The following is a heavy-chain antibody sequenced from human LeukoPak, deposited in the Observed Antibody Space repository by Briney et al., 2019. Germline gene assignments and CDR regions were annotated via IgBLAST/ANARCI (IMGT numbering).Heavy chain of an antibody. Sequence: ASVKVSFKASGFTFTGYYMHWVRQAPGQGLEWMGWINPNSGGTNYAQKFQGRVTMTRDTSISTAYMELSRLRSDDTAVYYCARQSSGWYFLDYWGQGTLVTVSS. J-gene: IGHJ4*02. CDR3: ARQSSGWYFLDY. D-gene: IGHD6-19*01. CDR2: INPNSGGT. V-gene: IGHV1-2*02. CDR1: GFTFTGYY.